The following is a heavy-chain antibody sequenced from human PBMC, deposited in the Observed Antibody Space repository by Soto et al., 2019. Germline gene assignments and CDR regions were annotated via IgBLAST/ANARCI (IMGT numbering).Heavy chain of an antibody. J-gene: IGHJ5*02. D-gene: IGHD5-12*01. V-gene: IGHV4-59*01. CDR3: ARWHSGCDFRWFGR. CDR2: SYYSGST. Sequence: SLTCTVSGGHISSYYWSCIRHPPGKGLEWIGYSYYSGSTNYNPSLNIRVTLSVDTSKNQFSLKVSCVTAADTAVYYCARWHSGCDFRWFGRWGPGTLVTVSS. CDR1: GGHISSYY.